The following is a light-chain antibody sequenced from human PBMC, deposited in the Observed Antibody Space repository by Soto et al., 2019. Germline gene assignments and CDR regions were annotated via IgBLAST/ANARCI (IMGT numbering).Light chain of an antibody. Sequence: DIPMTQPRSSLSASVGDRVTITCQAGQDISNNLDWYQQKRGKAPKLLIYDASNLETGGPSRFSGSGSGTDFTFTITSLQPEDIATYYCQQSDNLPRTFGPGTKVHVK. CDR3: QQSDNLPRT. J-gene: IGKJ3*01. CDR1: QDISNN. V-gene: IGKV1-33*01. CDR2: DAS.